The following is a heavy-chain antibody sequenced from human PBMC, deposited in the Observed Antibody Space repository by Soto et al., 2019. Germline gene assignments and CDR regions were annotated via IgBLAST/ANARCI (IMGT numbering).Heavy chain of an antibody. D-gene: IGHD3-9*01. CDR2: IYYSGST. Sequence: PSETLSLTCTVSGGSISSGDYYWSWIRQPPGKGLEWIGYIYYSGSTYYNPSLKSRVTISVDTSKNQFSLKLSSVTAADTAVYYCARGALPYYDILTGPDYWGQGTQVTVSS. CDR1: GGSISSGDYY. V-gene: IGHV4-30-4*01. CDR3: ARGALPYYDILTGPDY. J-gene: IGHJ4*02.